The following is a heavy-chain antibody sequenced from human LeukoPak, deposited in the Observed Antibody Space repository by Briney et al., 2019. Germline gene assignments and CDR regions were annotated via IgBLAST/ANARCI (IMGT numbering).Heavy chain of an antibody. J-gene: IGHJ4*02. Sequence: SETLSLTCTVSGGSISSGGYYWSWIRQHPGKGLEWIGSIYYSGSTYYNPSLKSRVTISVDTSKNQFSLKLSSVTAADTAVYYCASSVAWLVTVDYWGQGTLVTVSS. D-gene: IGHD6-19*01. CDR3: ASSVAWLVTVDY. CDR2: IYYSGST. CDR1: GGSISSGGYY. V-gene: IGHV4-39*01.